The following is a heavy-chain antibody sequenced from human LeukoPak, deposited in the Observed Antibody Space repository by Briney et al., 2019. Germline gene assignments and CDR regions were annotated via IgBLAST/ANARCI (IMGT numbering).Heavy chain of an antibody. D-gene: IGHD3-22*01. Sequence: SETLSLTCTVSGYSISSGYYWGWIRQPPGKGLEWIGSIYHSGSTYYNPSLKSRVTISVDTSKNQFSLKLRSVTAADTAVYYCARDRYYYDSSGYLRFDYWSQGTLVTVSS. CDR2: IYHSGST. J-gene: IGHJ4*02. CDR3: ARDRYYYDSSGYLRFDY. V-gene: IGHV4-38-2*02. CDR1: GYSISSGYY.